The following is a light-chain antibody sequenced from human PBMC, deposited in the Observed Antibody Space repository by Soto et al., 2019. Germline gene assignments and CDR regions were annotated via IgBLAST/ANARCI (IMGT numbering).Light chain of an antibody. J-gene: IGLJ1*01. Sequence: QSVLTQPPSASGSLGQSVTISCTGTSSDIGTYDYVSWYQQHPGRAPKLIIFEVSKRPLGVPDRFSGSKSGNTASLIVSGLQPDDEAEYHCTSYTGDDFTFVFGTG. CDR3: TSYTGDDFTFV. V-gene: IGLV2-8*01. CDR2: EVS. CDR1: SSDIGTYDY.